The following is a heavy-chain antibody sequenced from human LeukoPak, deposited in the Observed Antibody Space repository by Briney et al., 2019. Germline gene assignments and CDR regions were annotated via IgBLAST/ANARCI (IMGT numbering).Heavy chain of an antibody. V-gene: IGHV3-21*01. Sequence: PGGSLRLSCAASGFTFSSYSMNWVRQAPGKGLEWVSSISSSSSYIYYADSVKGRFTISRDNAKNSLYLQMNSLRAEDTAVYYCAKDSGRYSYGPYYFDYWGQGTLVTVSS. CDR3: AKDSGRYSYGPYYFDY. D-gene: IGHD5-18*01. CDR1: GFTFSSYS. CDR2: ISSSSSYI. J-gene: IGHJ4*02.